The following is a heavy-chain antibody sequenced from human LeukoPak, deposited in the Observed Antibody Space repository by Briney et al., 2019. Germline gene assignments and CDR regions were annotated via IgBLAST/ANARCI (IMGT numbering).Heavy chain of an antibody. D-gene: IGHD1-14*01. Sequence: PGGSLRLSCADSGFTVNINDMTWVSQAPGKGLEWVSVLYSDGNTKYADSVQGRFTISRDNSKNTLYLEMNSLSPDDTAVYYCARGVEPLAANTLAYWGQGTLVTVSP. CDR1: GFTVNIND. CDR3: ARGVEPLAANTLAY. CDR2: LYSDGNT. V-gene: IGHV3-53*01. J-gene: IGHJ4*02.